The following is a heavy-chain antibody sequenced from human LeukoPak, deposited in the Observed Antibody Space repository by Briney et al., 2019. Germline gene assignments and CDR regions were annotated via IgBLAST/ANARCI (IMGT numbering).Heavy chain of an antibody. J-gene: IGHJ5*02. Sequence: SETLSLTCTVSGDSITSGSYYWSWIRQPAGKGLEWIGRIYTSGSTNYNPSLKSRVTMSVDTSKNQFSLKLSSVTAADTAVYYCARVRGGDLNWFDPWGQGTLVTVSS. D-gene: IGHD3-16*01. CDR1: GDSITSGSYY. CDR3: ARVRGGDLNWFDP. CDR2: IYTSGST. V-gene: IGHV4-61*02.